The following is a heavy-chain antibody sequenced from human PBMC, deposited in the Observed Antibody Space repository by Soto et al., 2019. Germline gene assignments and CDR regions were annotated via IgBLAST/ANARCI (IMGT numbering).Heavy chain of an antibody. Sequence: VGSLRLSCAASGFTFSSYWMSWVRQAPGKGLEWVANIKQDGSEKYYVDSVKGRFTISRDNAKNSLYLQMNSLRAEDTAVYYCATWGRYSSSWYPIYYYYYGMDVWGQGTTVTV. CDR3: ATWGRYSSSWYPIYYYYYGMDV. CDR1: GFTFSSYW. V-gene: IGHV3-7*01. D-gene: IGHD6-13*01. J-gene: IGHJ6*02. CDR2: IKQDGSEK.